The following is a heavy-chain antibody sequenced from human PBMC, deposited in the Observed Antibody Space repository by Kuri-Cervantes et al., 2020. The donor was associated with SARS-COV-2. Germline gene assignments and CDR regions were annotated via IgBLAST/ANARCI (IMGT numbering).Heavy chain of an antibody. Sequence: SETLSLTCSVSGASISSHFWSWIRQPPGRGLEWIGYVYDSGSTEYNPSLNSRVTISLDTSNNQFSLNLSSVTAADTAVYYCARGDLTGAPFAFDIWGQGTMVTVSS. CDR1: GASISSHF. CDR2: VYDSGST. D-gene: IGHD1-26*01. CDR3: ARGDLTGAPFAFDI. J-gene: IGHJ3*02. V-gene: IGHV4-59*11.